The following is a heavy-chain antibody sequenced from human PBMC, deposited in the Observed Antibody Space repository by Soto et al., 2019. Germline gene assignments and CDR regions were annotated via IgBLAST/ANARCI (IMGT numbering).Heavy chain of an antibody. J-gene: IGHJ4*02. CDR3: AHRHYGNGDFDY. D-gene: IGHD4-17*01. CDR2: IYWDDDK. Sequence: QITLKESGPTLVKPTQTLTLTCTFSGFSLSTSGVGVGWIRQPPGKALEWLALIYWDDDKRYSPSLKSRLTITTDTAKNQVVRTMTNMDPVDTATYYCAHRHYGNGDFDYWGQGTLVTVSS. V-gene: IGHV2-5*02. CDR1: GFSLSTSGVG.